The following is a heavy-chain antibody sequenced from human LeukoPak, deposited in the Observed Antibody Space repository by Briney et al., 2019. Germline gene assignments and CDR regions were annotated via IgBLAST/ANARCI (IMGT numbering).Heavy chain of an antibody. J-gene: IGHJ6*02. CDR3: ARGVRGMIVVVTYYYGMDV. CDR2: INPSGGST. CDR1: GYTFTSYY. D-gene: IGHD3-22*01. V-gene: IGHV1-46*01. Sequence: GASVKVSCKASGYTFTSYYMHWVRQAPGQGLEWMGIINPSGGSTSYAQKFQGRVTTTRDTSTSTVYMELSSLRSEDTAVYYCARGVRGMIVVVTYYYGMDVWGQGTTVTVSS.